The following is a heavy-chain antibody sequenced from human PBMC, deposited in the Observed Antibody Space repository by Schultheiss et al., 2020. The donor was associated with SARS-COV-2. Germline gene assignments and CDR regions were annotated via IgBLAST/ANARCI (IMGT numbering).Heavy chain of an antibody. V-gene: IGHV1-18*04. D-gene: IGHD6-19*01. CDR3: ARVLGSHAFDI. Sequence: ASVKVSCKASGYTFTGYYMHWVRQAPGQGLEWMGWISAYNGNTNYAQKLQGRVTMTTDTSTSTAYMELRSLRSDDTAVYYCARVLGSHAFDIWGQGTMVTVSS. J-gene: IGHJ3*02. CDR2: ISAYNGNT. CDR1: GYTFTGYY.